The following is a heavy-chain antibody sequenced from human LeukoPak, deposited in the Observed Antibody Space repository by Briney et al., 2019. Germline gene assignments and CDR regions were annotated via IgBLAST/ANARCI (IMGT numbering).Heavy chain of an antibody. CDR3: VRHGGSHFLY. V-gene: IGHV4-59*08. Sequence: PSETLSLTCTVSGGSISSYYWSWIRQPPGKGLEWIAYIYYSGTTKYNPSLKSRVTISVDTSKNQFSLKLSSVTAADTAVYYCVRHGGSHFLYWGQGILVTVSS. CDR1: GGSISSYY. D-gene: IGHD1-26*01. CDR2: IYYSGTT. J-gene: IGHJ4*02.